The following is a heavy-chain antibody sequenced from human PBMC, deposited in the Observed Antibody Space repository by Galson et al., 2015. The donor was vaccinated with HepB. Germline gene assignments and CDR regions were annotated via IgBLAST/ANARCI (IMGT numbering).Heavy chain of an antibody. CDR2: IIPILGKA. V-gene: IGHV1-69*04. D-gene: IGHD1-26*01. CDR3: ARDTLSGSYYASAFDI. CDR1: GVTFSSFA. J-gene: IGHJ3*02. Sequence: SVKVSCKALGVTFSSFAISWVRQAPGKGLEWMGRIIPILGKANYAQKFQGRVTITADNSTSTAYMDLSSLRSEDTAVYYCARDTLSGSYYASAFDIWGQGTMVTVSS.